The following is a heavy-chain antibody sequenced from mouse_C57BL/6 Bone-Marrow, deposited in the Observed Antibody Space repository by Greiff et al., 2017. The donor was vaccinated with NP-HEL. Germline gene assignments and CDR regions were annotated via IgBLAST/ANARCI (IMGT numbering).Heavy chain of an antibody. CDR2: IDPENGDT. J-gene: IGHJ3*01. Sequence: EVKLQQSGAELVRPGASVKLSCTASGFNIKDDYMHWVKQRPEQGLEWIGWIDPENGDTEYASKFQGKATITADKSSNTAYLQLSSLTSEDTAVYYCTPLYDYPFAYWGQGTLVTVSA. CDR3: TPLYDYPFAY. V-gene: IGHV14-4*01. D-gene: IGHD2-4*01. CDR1: GFNIKDDY.